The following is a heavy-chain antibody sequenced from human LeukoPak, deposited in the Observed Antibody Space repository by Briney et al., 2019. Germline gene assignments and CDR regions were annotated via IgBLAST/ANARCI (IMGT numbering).Heavy chain of an antibody. V-gene: IGHV3-7*01. D-gene: IGHD2-8*02. CDR3: ARVSVVSYYFDY. CDR2: IKLDGSEK. CDR1: GFTFSSYW. Sequence: PGGSLRLSCAASGFTFSSYWLTWVRQAPGKGLEWVANIKLDGSEKYYVDAVKGRFTISRDDAKNSLYLQMNSLRAEDTAVYYCARVSVVSYYFDYWGQGTLVTVSS. J-gene: IGHJ4*02.